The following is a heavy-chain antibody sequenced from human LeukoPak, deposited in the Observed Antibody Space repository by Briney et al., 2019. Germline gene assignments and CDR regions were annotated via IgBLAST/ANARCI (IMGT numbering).Heavy chain of an antibody. CDR1: GFTFSSYG. CDR2: IWYDGSNK. CDR3: ARDKGVVVTAIGYFDY. J-gene: IGHJ4*02. D-gene: IGHD2-21*02. V-gene: IGHV3-33*01. Sequence: GGSLRLSCAASGFTFSSYGMHWVHQAPGKGLEWVAVIWYDGSNKYYADSVKGRFTISRDNSKNTLYLQMNSLRAEDTAVYYCARDKGVVVTAIGYFDYWGQGTLVTVSS.